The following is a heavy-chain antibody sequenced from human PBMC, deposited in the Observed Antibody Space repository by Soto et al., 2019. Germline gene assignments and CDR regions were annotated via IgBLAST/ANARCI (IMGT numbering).Heavy chain of an antibody. Sequence: GGSLRLSCAASGFSFGSYGMHWVRQAPGMGLEWVAVISNDGSKEYYADSVRGRFTISRDDYKTTLFLQMDGLRVADTAVYYCAKDRAGVVGPPYFYMDVWGKGTTVTVSS. V-gene: IGHV3-30*18. D-gene: IGHD2-15*01. CDR1: GFSFGSYG. CDR2: ISNDGSKE. CDR3: AKDRAGVVGPPYFYMDV. J-gene: IGHJ6*03.